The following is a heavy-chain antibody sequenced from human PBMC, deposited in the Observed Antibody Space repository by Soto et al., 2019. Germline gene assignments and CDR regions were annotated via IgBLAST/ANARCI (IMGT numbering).Heavy chain of an antibody. CDR1: GGSISETYW. CDR3: ARHVGVHGPRGFDY. Sequence: QVQLQESGPGLVEPSETLSLTCAVSGGSISETYWWSWVRQPPGKGLQWIGETSYRGTAHYNPSHRSRVTISMDTTRNQISLTLISVTAPDSASYSCARHVGVHGPRGFDYCGQGTLVTVSS. CDR2: TSYRGTA. V-gene: IGHV4-4*02. D-gene: IGHD2-2*01. J-gene: IGHJ4*02.